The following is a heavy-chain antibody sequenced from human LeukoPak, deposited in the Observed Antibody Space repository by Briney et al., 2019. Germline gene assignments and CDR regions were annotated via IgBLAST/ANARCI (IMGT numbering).Heavy chain of an antibody. J-gene: IGHJ4*02. Sequence: GGSLRLSCAASGFTFDDYSMHWVRQAPGKGLEWVSLVTWDGGYTYYADSVKGRFTISRDNSKNTLNLQMNSLRVEDTAVYYCLIAARPITDYWGQGSLVTVSS. CDR3: LIAARPITDY. CDR2: VTWDGGYT. D-gene: IGHD6-6*01. V-gene: IGHV3-43*01. CDR1: GFTFDDYS.